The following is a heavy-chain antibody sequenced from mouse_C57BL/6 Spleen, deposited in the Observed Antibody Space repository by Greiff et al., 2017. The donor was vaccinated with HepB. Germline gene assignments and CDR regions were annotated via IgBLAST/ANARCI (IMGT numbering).Heavy chain of an antibody. CDR1: GYTFTSYW. CDR2: IDPSDSYT. Sequence: QVQLQQPGAELVMPGASVKLSCKASGYTFTSYWMHWVKQRPGQGLEWIGEIDPSDSYTNYNQKFKGKSTLTVDKSSSTAYMQLSSLTSEDSAVYYCARLYDGFFDVWGTGTTVTVSS. CDR3: ARLYDGFFDV. D-gene: IGHD2-3*01. V-gene: IGHV1-69*01. J-gene: IGHJ1*03.